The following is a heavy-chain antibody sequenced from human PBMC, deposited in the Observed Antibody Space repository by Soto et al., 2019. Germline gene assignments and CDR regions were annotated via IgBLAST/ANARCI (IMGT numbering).Heavy chain of an antibody. CDR3: ARGEDSSGYSDAFDI. Sequence: PSETLSLTCAVYGGSFSGYYWSWIRQPPGKGLEWIGEINHSGSTIYNPSLKSRVTISVDTSKNQFSLKLSSVTAADTAVYYCARGEDSSGYSDAFDIWGQGTMVTVSS. CDR2: INHSGST. V-gene: IGHV4-34*01. J-gene: IGHJ3*02. CDR1: GGSFSGYY. D-gene: IGHD3-22*01.